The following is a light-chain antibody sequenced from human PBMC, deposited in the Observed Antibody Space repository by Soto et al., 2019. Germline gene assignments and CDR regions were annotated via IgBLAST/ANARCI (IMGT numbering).Light chain of an antibody. J-gene: IGKJ5*01. CDR3: QQRSNWPPSIT. Sequence: EIVLTQSPATLSLSPGERATLSCRANQSVSSYLAWYQQKPGQAPRLLIYDASNRATGIPARFSGSGSGTDFPLTISSLEPEDFAVYYCQQRSNWPPSITFGQGTRLEIK. CDR1: QSVSSY. CDR2: DAS. V-gene: IGKV3-11*01.